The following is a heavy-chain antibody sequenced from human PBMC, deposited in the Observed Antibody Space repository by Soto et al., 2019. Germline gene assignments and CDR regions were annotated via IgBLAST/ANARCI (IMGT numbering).Heavy chain of an antibody. CDR1: GFTFSNAW. J-gene: IGHJ6*02. V-gene: IGHV3-15*07. Sequence: EVQLVESGGGLVKPGGSLRLSYAASGFTFSNAWMNWVRQAPGKGLEWVGRIKSKTDGGTTDYAEPVKGRFTITRDDSKNTLYLQMNSLKTEDTAVYYCTTWYYWNYYYYGMDVWGQGTTVTVSS. D-gene: IGHD1-20*01. CDR2: IKSKTDGGTT. CDR3: TTWYYWNYYYYGMDV.